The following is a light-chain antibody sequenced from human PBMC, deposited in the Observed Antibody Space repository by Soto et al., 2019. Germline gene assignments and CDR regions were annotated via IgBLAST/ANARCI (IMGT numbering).Light chain of an antibody. V-gene: IGKV3-11*01. CDR2: DAS. Sequence: EIVLTQSPATLSLSPGERATLSCSASQSVSTYLAWYQQKPGQAPRLLIYDASNRATGIPVRFSGSGSGTDFTLTISSLEPEDFAVYYCQQRSNWPPRTFGQGTKLEIK. CDR1: QSVSTY. J-gene: IGKJ2*01. CDR3: QQRSNWPPRT.